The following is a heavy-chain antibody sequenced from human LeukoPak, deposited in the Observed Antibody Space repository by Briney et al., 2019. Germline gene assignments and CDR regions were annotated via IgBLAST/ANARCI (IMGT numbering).Heavy chain of an antibody. CDR3: ARPPSRLYGGHGMDV. V-gene: IGHV1-2*02. CDR1: GYTFTGYY. Sequence: ASVKVSCKASGYTFTGYYMHWVRQAPGQGLEWMGWINPNSGGTNYAQKFQGRVTMTRDTSISTAYMELSSLRSEDTAVYYCARPPSRLYGGHGMDVWGQGTTVTVSS. J-gene: IGHJ6*02. D-gene: IGHD4-23*01. CDR2: INPNSGGT.